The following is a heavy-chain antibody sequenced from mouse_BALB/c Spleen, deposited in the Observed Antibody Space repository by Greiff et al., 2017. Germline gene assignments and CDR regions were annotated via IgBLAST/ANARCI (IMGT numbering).Heavy chain of an antibody. J-gene: IGHJ2*01. CDR3: ATLYYGSRLDY. CDR1: GYSITSGYY. V-gene: IGHV3-6*02. CDR2: ISYDGSN. D-gene: IGHD1-1*01. Sequence: EVQRVESGPGLVKPSQSLSLTCSVTGYSITSGYYWNWIRQSPGNKLEWMGYISYDGSNNYNPSLKNRISITRDTSKNQFFLKLNSVTTEDTATYYCATLYYGSRLDYWGQGTTLTVSS.